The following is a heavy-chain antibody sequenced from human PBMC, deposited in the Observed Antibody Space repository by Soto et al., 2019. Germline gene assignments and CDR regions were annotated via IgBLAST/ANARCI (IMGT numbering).Heavy chain of an antibody. CDR2: IYPGDSDT. J-gene: IGHJ4*02. CDR3: VRPPTFYGEYSFDN. V-gene: IGHV5-51*01. CDR1: GYPFISYW. Sequence: PGESLKISCKGSGYPFISYWIGWVRQMPGKGLEWMGIIYPGDSDTRYGPSFQGQVTISADKSISTAYLQWSSLKASDTAMYYCVRPPTFYGEYSFDNWGQGTLVTVSS. D-gene: IGHD4-17*01.